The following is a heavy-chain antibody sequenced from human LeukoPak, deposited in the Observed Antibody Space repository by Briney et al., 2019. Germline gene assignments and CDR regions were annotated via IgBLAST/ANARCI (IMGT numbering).Heavy chain of an antibody. J-gene: IGHJ6*02. Sequence: SETLSLTCTVSGGSISSYYWSWIRQPPGKGLEWIGYIYYSGSTNYSPSLKSRVTISVDTSKNQFSLKLSSVTAADTAVYYCARGNGFGVYYYGMDVWGQGTTVTVSS. D-gene: IGHD3-16*01. V-gene: IGHV4-59*01. CDR1: GGSISSYY. CDR2: IYYSGST. CDR3: ARGNGFGVYYYGMDV.